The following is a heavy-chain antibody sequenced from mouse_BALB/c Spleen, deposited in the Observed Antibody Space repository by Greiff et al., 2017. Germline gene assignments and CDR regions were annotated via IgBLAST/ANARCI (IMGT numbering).Heavy chain of an antibody. CDR3: ARASSDTNCGGSYWYFDV. D-gene: IGHD1-1*02. CDR1: GYTFTSYW. J-gene: IGHJ1*01. V-gene: IGHV1-7*01. Sequence: QVQLQQSGAELAKPGASVKMSCKASGYTFTSYWMHWVKQRPGQGLEWIGYINPSTGYTEYNQKFKDKATLTADKSSSTAYMQLSSLTSEDSAVYYCARASSDTNCGGSYWYFDVWGEGTTVTVSS. CDR2: INPSTGYT.